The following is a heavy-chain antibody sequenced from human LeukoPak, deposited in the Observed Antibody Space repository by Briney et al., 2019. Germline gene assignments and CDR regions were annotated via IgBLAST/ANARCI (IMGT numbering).Heavy chain of an antibody. CDR2: IIPIFGTA. CDR3: ARRRVDTHYYYYMDV. V-gene: IGHV1-69*13. Sequence: SVKVSCKVSGYTLTELSMHWVRQAPGKGLEWMGGIIPIFGTANYAQKFQGRVTITADESTSTAYMELSSLRSEDTAVYYCARRRVDTHYYYYMDVWGKGTTVTISS. J-gene: IGHJ6*03. D-gene: IGHD5-18*01. CDR1: GYTLTELS.